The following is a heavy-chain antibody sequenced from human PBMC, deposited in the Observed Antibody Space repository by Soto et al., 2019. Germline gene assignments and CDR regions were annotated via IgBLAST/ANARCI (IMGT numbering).Heavy chain of an antibody. CDR3: SRAGILTTPYYFDY. D-gene: IGHD2-21*01. V-gene: IGHV3-72*01. Sequence: PGGSLRLSCAASGFTFSSCAMGWVRQAPGKGLEWVGRIRNKANSYTTEYAASVKGRFTISRDDSKNLLFLQMFSLKTEDTAVYYCSRAGILTTPYYFDYWGQGTLVTVSS. CDR2: IRNKANSYTT. J-gene: IGHJ4*01. CDR1: GFTFSSCA.